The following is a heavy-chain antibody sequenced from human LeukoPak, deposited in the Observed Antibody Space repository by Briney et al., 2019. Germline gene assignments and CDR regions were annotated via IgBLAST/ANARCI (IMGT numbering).Heavy chain of an antibody. CDR1: GYTFTGYY. D-gene: IGHD5-24*01. V-gene: IGHV1-2*02. J-gene: IGHJ4*02. CDR3: ARGRDGYRNPFDY. CDR2: INPNSGGT. Sequence: ASVKVSCKASGYTFTGYYMHWVRQAAGQGLEWMGWINPNSGGTNYAQKFQGRVTMTRDTSISTAYMELSRLRSDDTAVYYCARGRDGYRNPFDYWGQGTLVTVSS.